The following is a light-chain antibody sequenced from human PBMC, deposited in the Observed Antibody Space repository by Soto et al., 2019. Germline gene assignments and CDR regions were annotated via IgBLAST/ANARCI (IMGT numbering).Light chain of an antibody. CDR2: AAS. CDR3: QLDGNSPV. J-gene: IGKJ3*01. Sequence: EIVLTQSPVTLSLSPGDRATLSCRASQSLSSSHLAWYQQRPGQAPRLLIFAASNRATGIPNRLIGSGSGPDFPLPIIRLEPEGSAVYFCQLDGNSPVFGPGTKVQIK. CDR1: QSLSSSH. V-gene: IGKV3-20*01.